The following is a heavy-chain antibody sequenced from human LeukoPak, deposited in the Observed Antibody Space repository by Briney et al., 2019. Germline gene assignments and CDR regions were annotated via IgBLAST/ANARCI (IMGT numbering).Heavy chain of an antibody. CDR2: IIPILGIA. D-gene: IGHD3-16*01. J-gene: IGHJ4*02. CDR3: ARDIAVGELLLDY. V-gene: IGHV1-69*04. CDR1: GGTFSIYA. Sequence: SVKVSCKSSGGTFSIYAISWVRQAPGQGLEWMGRIIPILGIANYAQKFQGRVTITADKSTSTAYMELSSLRSEDTAVYYCARDIAVGELLLDYWGQGSLVTVSS.